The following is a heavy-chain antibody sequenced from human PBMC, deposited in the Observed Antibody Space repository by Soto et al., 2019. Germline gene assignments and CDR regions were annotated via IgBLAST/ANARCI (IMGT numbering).Heavy chain of an antibody. Sequence: QVQLVQSGAEVKKPGASVKVSCKDSGYTFTSYGISWVRQAPGQGLEWMGWISAYNGNTNDAQKLQVRVTKTTDTSTSTAYMELRSLISNDTPVYYCTRYAAVLLFDYCGQGTLGTVSS. CDR1: GYTFTSYG. J-gene: IGHJ4*02. V-gene: IGHV1-18*01. CDR2: ISAYNGNT. D-gene: IGHD2-2*01. CDR3: TRYAAVLLFDY.